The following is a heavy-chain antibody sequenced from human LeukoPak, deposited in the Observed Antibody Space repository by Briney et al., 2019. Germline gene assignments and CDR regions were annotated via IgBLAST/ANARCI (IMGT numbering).Heavy chain of an antibody. D-gene: IGHD6-13*01. CDR2: ISYDGSNK. Sequence: GGSLRLSCAASGFTFSSYAMHWVRQAPGKGLEWVAVISYDGSNKYYADSVKGRFTISRDNSKNTLYLQMNGLRAEDTAVYYCARDRIAAAGVTWGNWFDPWGQGTLVTVSS. V-gene: IGHV3-30*01. CDR3: ARDRIAAAGVTWGNWFDP. J-gene: IGHJ5*02. CDR1: GFTFSSYA.